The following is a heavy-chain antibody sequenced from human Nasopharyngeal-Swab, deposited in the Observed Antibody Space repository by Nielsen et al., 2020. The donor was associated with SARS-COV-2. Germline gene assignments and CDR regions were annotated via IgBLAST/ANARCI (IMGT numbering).Heavy chain of an antibody. CDR1: GFTFSSYA. D-gene: IGHD3-22*01. V-gene: IGHV3-23*01. CDR2: ISGSGGST. Sequence: GGSLRLSCAASGFTFSSYAMGWVRQAPGKGLEWVSVISGSGGSTYYADSVKGRFTISRDNSKNTLYLQMNSLRAEDTAVYYCARYDDYYDSSGYAYWGQGTLVTVSS. J-gene: IGHJ4*02. CDR3: ARYDDYYDSSGYAY.